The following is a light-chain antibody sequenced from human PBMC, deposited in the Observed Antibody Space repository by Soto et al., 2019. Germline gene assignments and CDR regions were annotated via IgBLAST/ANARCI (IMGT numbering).Light chain of an antibody. V-gene: IGLV2-14*01. CDR1: SSDVGAYNF. Sequence: LTQPASVSGSPGQSITISCTGTSSDVGAYNFVSWYQQHPGKAPQLMIFEATDRPSGISNRFSGSKSGNTASLTISGLQAEDEGDYYCSSYTSSGTLVFGTGTKVTVL. CDR3: SSYTSSGTLV. J-gene: IGLJ1*01. CDR2: EAT.